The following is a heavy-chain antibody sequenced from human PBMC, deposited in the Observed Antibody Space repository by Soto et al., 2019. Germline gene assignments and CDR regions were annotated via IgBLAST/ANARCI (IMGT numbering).Heavy chain of an antibody. V-gene: IGHV1-69*13. J-gene: IGHJ4*02. D-gene: IGHD3-10*01. Sequence: SVKVSCKASGGTFSSYAISWVRQAPGQGLEWMGGIIPIFGTANYAQKFQGRVTITADESTSTAYMELSSLRSEDTAVYYCARDGMVRGVIIPYFDYWGQGTLVTVSS. CDR3: ARDGMVRGVIIPYFDY. CDR2: IIPIFGTA. CDR1: GGTFSSYA.